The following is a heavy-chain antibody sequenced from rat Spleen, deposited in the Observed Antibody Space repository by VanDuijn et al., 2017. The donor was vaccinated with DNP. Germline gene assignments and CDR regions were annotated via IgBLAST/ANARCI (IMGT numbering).Heavy chain of an antibody. D-gene: IGHD1-11*01. CDR2: IDTRRGGT. CDR1: AYNYTAYY. J-gene: IGHJ3*01. CDR3: GSNKYGGYDWFAY. V-gene: IGHV1-43*01. Sequence: QVQLQQSGAELAKPGSSVKISCKASAYNYTAYYISWIKQTTGQGLEFIGYIDTRRGGTNYNEKFKGKATLTGDKSSSTAFMQLSSLTPDDSAVYYCGSNKYGGYDWFAYWGQGTLVTVSS.